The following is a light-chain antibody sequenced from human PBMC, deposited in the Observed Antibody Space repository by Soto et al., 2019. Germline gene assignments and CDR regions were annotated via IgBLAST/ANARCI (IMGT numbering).Light chain of an antibody. Sequence: DVVMTQSPLSLPVTFGQPASISCRSSQSLVDIDGNTYLNWFQQRPGQSPRRLIYQVSNRDSGVPDRFSGSGSATDFTLKISWVEAEDVGVYYCMQGTHWPWTFGQGTKVEI. J-gene: IGKJ1*01. CDR2: QVS. CDR3: MQGTHWPWT. V-gene: IGKV2-30*01. CDR1: QSLVDIDGNTY.